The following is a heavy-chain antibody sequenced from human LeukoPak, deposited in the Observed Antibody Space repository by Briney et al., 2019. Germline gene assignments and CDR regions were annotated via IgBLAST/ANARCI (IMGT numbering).Heavy chain of an antibody. CDR1: GFTLSSYA. CDR3: ASFHYYGSGAYYLSY. CDR2: IGDSGATT. D-gene: IGHD3-10*01. J-gene: IGHJ4*02. V-gene: IGHV3-23*01. Sequence: GGSLRLSCAAPGFTLSSYAMTWVRQAPGKGLEWVSDIGDSGATTYYANSVKGRFTISRDNSKTTLYLQMSSLRAEDTAVYFCASFHYYGSGAYYLSYWSQGTLVTVSS.